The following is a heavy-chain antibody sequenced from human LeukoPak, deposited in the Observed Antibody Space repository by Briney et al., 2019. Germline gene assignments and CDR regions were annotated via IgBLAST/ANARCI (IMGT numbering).Heavy chain of an antibody. V-gene: IGHV3-23*01. D-gene: IGHD4-17*01. CDR3: ARDPNGDYIGTFDM. Sequence: PGGSLRLSCAASEFTFSTYRMSWVRQAPGKGLEWVSSISGSGGSTQYADSVQGRFAISRDNSNNTLYLQMNSLRVEDTAMYFCARDPNGDYIGTFDMWGRGTMVSVSS. CDR1: EFTFSTYR. CDR2: ISGSGGST. J-gene: IGHJ3*02.